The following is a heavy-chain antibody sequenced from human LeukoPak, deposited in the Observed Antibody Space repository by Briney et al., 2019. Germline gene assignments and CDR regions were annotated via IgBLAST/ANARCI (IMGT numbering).Heavy chain of an antibody. Sequence: GGSLRLSCAASGFTFSSYAMSWVRQAPGKGLEWVSAISGSGGSTYYADSVKGRFTTSRDNSKNTLYLQMNSLRAEDTAVYYCAKAGFWSGYSYYFDYWGQGTLVTVSS. D-gene: IGHD3-3*01. CDR2: ISGSGGST. CDR1: GFTFSSYA. J-gene: IGHJ4*02. V-gene: IGHV3-23*01. CDR3: AKAGFWSGYSYYFDY.